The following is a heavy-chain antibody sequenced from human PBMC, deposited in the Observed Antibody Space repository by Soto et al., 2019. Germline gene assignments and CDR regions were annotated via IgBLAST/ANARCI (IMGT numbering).Heavy chain of an antibody. CDR1: GYRFTSYW. Sequence: GESLKISCKGSGYRFTSYWIGWVRQLPGKGLEWMGIIYPGDSDTRYSPSFQGQVTISADKSISTAYLQWSSLKASDTAMYYCARSQSCSSTSCYTPRDAFDIWGQGTMVTVSS. V-gene: IGHV5-51*01. CDR3: ARSQSCSSTSCYTPRDAFDI. D-gene: IGHD2-2*02. CDR2: IYPGDSDT. J-gene: IGHJ3*02.